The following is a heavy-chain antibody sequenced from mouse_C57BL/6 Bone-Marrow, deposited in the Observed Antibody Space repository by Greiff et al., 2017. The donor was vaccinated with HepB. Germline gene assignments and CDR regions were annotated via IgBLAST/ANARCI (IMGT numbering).Heavy chain of an antibody. CDR2: ISSGSSTL. V-gene: IGHV5-17*01. CDR1: GFTFSDYG. CDR3: ARVENWYFDV. Sequence: EVKLVESGGGLVKPGGSLKLSCAASGFTFSDYGMHWVRQAPEKGLEWVAYISSGSSTLYYADTVKGRFTISRDNAKNTLFLQMTSLRSEATAVYYCARVENWYFDVWGTGTTVTVSS. J-gene: IGHJ1*03.